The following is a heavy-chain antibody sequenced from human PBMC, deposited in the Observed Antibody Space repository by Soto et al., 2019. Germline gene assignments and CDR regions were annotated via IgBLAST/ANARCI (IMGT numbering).Heavy chain of an antibody. CDR2: ISSNGGTT. CDR3: ARDCSGGSCGDDS. J-gene: IGHJ4*02. Sequence: PGGSLRLSCAASGVTFSTYAMQWVRQAPGKGLEFVSAISSNGGTTYYANSVTGRFTISRDNSKSSLNLQMGSLRAEDMAVYYCARDCSGGSCGDDSWGQGTLVTVSS. V-gene: IGHV3-64*01. CDR1: GVTFSTYA. D-gene: IGHD2-15*01.